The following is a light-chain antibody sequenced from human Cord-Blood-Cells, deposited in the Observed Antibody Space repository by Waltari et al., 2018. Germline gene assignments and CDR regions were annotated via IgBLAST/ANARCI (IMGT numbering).Light chain of an antibody. CDR3: SSYAGSNNFV. V-gene: IGLV2-8*01. Sequence: QSALTQPPSASGSPGQSVTISCTGTSSDVGGHNYVSWYQQHPGKAPKLMIYGVSKRPSGVPDRFSGSKSGNTASLTVSGLQAEDEADYYCSSYAGSNNFVFGTGTKVTVL. CDR2: GVS. J-gene: IGLJ1*01. CDR1: SSDVGGHNY.